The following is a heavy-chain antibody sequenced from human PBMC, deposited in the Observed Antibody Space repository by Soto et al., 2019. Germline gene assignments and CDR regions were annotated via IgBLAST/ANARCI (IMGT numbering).Heavy chain of an antibody. CDR2: IYYSGTT. D-gene: IGHD6-13*01. CDR1: GGSVSSGGYY. V-gene: IGHV4-31*03. Sequence: SETLSLTCTVSGGSVSSGGYYWSWIRQHPGKGLEWIGYIYYSGTTSYNPSLKSRITISVDTSKNQFSLKLSSVTAADTAVYYCARGRYSSSWVPRYMDVRGKGTTVTVSS. J-gene: IGHJ6*03. CDR3: ARGRYSSSWVPRYMDV.